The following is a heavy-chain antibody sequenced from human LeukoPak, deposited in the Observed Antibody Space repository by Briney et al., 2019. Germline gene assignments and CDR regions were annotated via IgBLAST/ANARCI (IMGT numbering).Heavy chain of an antibody. CDR3: ARDNSVGDVAWWFDP. CDR1: GYTFTSYG. J-gene: IGHJ5*02. Sequence: ASVKVSCKASGYTFTSYGISWVRQAPGQGLEWLGLINPSGSSTLYAQKFQGRVTMTRDMSTTTDYMELSSLRSEDTAVYYCARDNSVGDVAWWFDPWGQGTLVTVSS. D-gene: IGHD1-26*01. CDR2: INPSGSST. V-gene: IGHV1-46*01.